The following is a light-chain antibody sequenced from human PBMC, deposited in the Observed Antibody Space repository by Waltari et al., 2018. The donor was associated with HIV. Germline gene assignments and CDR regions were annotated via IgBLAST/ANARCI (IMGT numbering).Light chain of an antibody. Sequence: QSVLTQPPSVSGAPGQRVTISCTGRSSNIRAGYDVHWYQQLPGTAPKLLIYGNSNRPSGVPDRFSGSKSGTSASLAITGLQAEDEADYYCQSYDSSLSVVFGGGTKLTVL. CDR1: SSNIRAGYD. CDR3: QSYDSSLSVV. V-gene: IGLV1-40*01. CDR2: GNS. J-gene: IGLJ2*01.